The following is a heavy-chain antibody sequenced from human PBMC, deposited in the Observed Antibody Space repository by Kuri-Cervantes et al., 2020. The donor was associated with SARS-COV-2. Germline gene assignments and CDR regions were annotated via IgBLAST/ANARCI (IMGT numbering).Heavy chain of an antibody. CDR2: INPSDGST. J-gene: IGHJ6*02. CDR3: ASMVRGGTYYSYGMDV. V-gene: IGHV1-46*01. Sequence: ASVKVSCKASGYTFTSYGISWVRQAPGQGLEWMGIINPSDGSTRNAQKFQGRVTMTRDTSTSTVYMELSSLRPEDTAVYYCASMVRGGTYYSYGMDVWGQGTTVTVSS. D-gene: IGHD3-10*01. CDR1: GYTFTSYG.